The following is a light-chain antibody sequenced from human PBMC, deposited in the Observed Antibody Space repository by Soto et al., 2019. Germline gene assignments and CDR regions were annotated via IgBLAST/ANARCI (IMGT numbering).Light chain of an antibody. CDR2: EVT. CDR1: SSDVGGYDY. CDR3: TSYTRSTTVV. V-gene: IGLV2-14*01. J-gene: IGLJ3*02. Sequence: QSALTQPASVSGSPGQSITISCTGTSSDVGGYDYVSWYQQHPGVAPKLIIYEVTHRPSGVSNRFSGSKSGDTASLTISGLQAEDESHYYCTSYTRSTTVVFGGGTQLTVL.